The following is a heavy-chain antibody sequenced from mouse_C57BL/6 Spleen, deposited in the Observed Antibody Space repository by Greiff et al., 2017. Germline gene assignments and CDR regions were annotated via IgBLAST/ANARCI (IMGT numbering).Heavy chain of an antibody. CDR2: ISSGGDYI. D-gene: IGHD2-1*01. J-gene: IGHJ4*01. CDR3: TRKTYGKYLFPYYYAMDY. CDR1: GFTFSSYA. V-gene: IGHV5-9-1*02. Sequence: EVKLMESGEGLVKPGGSLKLSCAASGFTFSSYAMSWVRQTPEKRLEWVAYISSGGDYIYYADTVKGRFTISRDNARNTLYLQMSSLKSEDTAMYYCTRKTYGKYLFPYYYAMDYWGQGTSVTVSS.